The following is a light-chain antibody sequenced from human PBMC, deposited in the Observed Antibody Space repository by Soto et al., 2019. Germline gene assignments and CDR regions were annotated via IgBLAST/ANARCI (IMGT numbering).Light chain of an antibody. Sequence: EIVMTQSPATLSVSPGEGVTLSCRASQSVSSDLAWYQQKPGQSPRLLMYGASTRATDIPARFSGGGSGTEFTLTSSSLQSEDVAISYCQQYHDWPPIIFGPGTKVDIK. CDR3: QQYHDWPPII. V-gene: IGKV3-15*01. CDR2: GAS. CDR1: QSVSSD. J-gene: IGKJ3*01.